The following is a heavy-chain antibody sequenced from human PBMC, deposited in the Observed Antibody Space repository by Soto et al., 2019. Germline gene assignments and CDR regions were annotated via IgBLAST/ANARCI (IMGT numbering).Heavy chain of an antibody. J-gene: IGHJ5*02. Sequence: EASVKVSCKVSGYTLTELSMHWVRQAPGKGLEWMGGFDPEDGETIYAQKFQGRVTMTEDTSTDTAYMELSSLRSEDTAVYYCATENRVSRYDILTGYYLSWGQGTLVTVSS. CDR1: GYTLTELS. CDR2: FDPEDGET. V-gene: IGHV1-24*01. D-gene: IGHD3-9*01. CDR3: ATENRVSRYDILTGYYLS.